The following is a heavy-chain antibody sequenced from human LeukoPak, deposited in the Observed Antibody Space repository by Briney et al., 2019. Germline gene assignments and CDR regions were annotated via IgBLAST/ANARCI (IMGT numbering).Heavy chain of an antibody. CDR3: ARYLRTYYYYYMDV. CDR1: GYNFTTYW. CDR2: IYPGDSDT. Sequence: GESLKISCKGSGYNFTTYWIGWVRQMPGKGLEWMGIIYPGDSDTRYSPSFQGQVTISADKSISTAYLQWSSLKASDTALYYCARYLRTYYYYYMDVWGKGTTVTISS. V-gene: IGHV5-51*01. D-gene: IGHD1-1*01. J-gene: IGHJ6*03.